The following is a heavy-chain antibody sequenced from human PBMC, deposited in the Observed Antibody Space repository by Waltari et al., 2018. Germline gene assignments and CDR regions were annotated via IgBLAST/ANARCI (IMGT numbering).Heavy chain of an antibody. Sequence: QLQLQESGPGLVKPSENLSLTCSVPGGSISSTSYYWGWIRQPPGKGLEWIGRFSYNGNTYYNPSLKSRVTISVDTSKNQFSLQLTSVTAADTAMYYCARPGRVGGGSLMGLDYWGQGTLVTVSS. D-gene: IGHD2-15*01. CDR2: FSYNGNT. J-gene: IGHJ4*02. CDR1: GGSISSTSYY. V-gene: IGHV4-39*01. CDR3: ARPGRVGGGSLMGLDY.